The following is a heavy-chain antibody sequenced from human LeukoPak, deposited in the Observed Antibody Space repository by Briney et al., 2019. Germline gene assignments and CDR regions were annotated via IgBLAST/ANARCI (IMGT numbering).Heavy chain of an antibody. J-gene: IGHJ4*02. V-gene: IGHV3-21*01. CDR2: ISSSSSYI. D-gene: IGHD3-22*01. CDR3: ASDYDSSGLTDY. CDR1: GFTFSSYS. Sequence: GGSLRLSCAASGFTFSSYSMNWVRQAPGKGLEWVSSISSSSSYIYYADSVKGRFTISRDNAKNSLYLQMNSLRAEDTAVYYCASDYDSSGLTDYGGQGTLVTVSS.